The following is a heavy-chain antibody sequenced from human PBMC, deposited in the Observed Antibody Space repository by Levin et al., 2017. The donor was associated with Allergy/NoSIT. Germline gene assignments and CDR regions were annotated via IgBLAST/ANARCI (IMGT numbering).Heavy chain of an antibody. V-gene: IGHV1-3*01. CDR1: GYTFTSYA. CDR3: ARGDGLGGYCSGGSCYLDY. J-gene: IGHJ4*02. CDR2: INAGNGNT. D-gene: IGHD2-15*01. Sequence: GASVKVSCKASGYTFTSYAMHWVRQAPGQRLEWMGWINAGNGNTKYSQKFQGRVTITRDTSASTAYMELSSLRSEDTAVYYCARGDGLGGYCSGGSCYLDYWGQGTLVTVSS.